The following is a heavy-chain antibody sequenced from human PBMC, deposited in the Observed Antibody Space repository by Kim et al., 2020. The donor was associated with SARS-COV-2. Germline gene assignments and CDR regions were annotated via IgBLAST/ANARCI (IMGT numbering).Heavy chain of an antibody. V-gene: IGHV3-23*01. CDR3: AKDRSSSWYSDWFDP. D-gene: IGHD6-13*01. Sequence: GGSLRLSCAASGFTFSSYAMSWVRQAPGKGLEWVSAISGSGGSTYYADSLKGRFTISRDNSKNTLYLQMNSLRAEDTAVYYCAKDRSSSWYSDWFDPWGQGTLVTVSS. CDR2: ISGSGGST. J-gene: IGHJ5*02. CDR1: GFTFSSYA.